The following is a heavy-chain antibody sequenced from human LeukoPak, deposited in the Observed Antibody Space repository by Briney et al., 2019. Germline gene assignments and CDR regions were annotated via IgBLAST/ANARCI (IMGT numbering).Heavy chain of an antibody. Sequence: GASVKVSCKASGYTFTNHGISWVRQAPGQGLEWMGWISGYNGETNNAQKVQGRVTMTTDTSTSTAYMELRSLRSDDTAVYYCARDRWYDKSDYYYNLDHWGQGALVTVSS. J-gene: IGHJ4*02. CDR1: GYTFTNHG. CDR3: ARDRWYDKSDYYYNLDH. D-gene: IGHD3-22*01. V-gene: IGHV1-18*01. CDR2: ISGYNGET.